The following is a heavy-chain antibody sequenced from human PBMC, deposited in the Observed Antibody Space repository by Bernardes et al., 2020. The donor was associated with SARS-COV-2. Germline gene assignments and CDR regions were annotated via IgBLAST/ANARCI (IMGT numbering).Heavy chain of an antibody. CDR1: GFSFPNSW. J-gene: IGHJ4*02. CDR2: INTDGRTI. CDR3: ARRISADGYYYFDS. V-gene: IGHV3-74*01. D-gene: IGHD3-3*02. Sequence: VGSLILSCAASGFSFPNSWMHWVRQVPGQGLVWVSRINTDGRTINYADSVKGRFTISRDNAKSMVYLQMNSLRAEDTAIYYCARRISADGYYYFDSWGQGTLVTVSS.